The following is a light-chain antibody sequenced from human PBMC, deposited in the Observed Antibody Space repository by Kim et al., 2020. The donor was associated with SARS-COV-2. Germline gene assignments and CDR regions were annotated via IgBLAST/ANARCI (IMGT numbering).Light chain of an antibody. Sequence: APGDTARIVCGGDNIETKNVHWYQQRPGQAPVLVVRFNDDRPSGIPGRFSGSNSGNTATRTIASVEAGDEADYFCQVCAGTDDHPVFGGGTKLTVL. V-gene: IGLV3-21*02. CDR2: FND. CDR1: NIETKN. J-gene: IGLJ3*02. CDR3: QVCAGTDDHPV.